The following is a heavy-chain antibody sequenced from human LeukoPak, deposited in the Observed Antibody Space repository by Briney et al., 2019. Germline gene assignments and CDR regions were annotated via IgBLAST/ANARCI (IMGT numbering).Heavy chain of an antibody. CDR2: IYYSGST. CDR3: ARPNSSTYYDFWYFDL. D-gene: IGHD3-3*01. CDR1: GGSISSSSYY. Sequence: SETLSLTCTVSGGSISSSSYYWGWIRQPPGKGLEWIGSIYYSGSTYYNPSLKSRVTISVDTSKNQFSLKLSSVTAADTAVYYCARPNSSTYYDFWYFDLWGRGTLVTVSS. J-gene: IGHJ2*01. V-gene: IGHV4-39*07.